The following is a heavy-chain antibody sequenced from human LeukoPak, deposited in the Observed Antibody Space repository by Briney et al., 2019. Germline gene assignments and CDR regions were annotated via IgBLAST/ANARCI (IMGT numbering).Heavy chain of an antibody. CDR3: ARSGSGSYGPVDY. D-gene: IGHD3-10*01. Sequence: SETLSLTCTVAGGSISRYYWSWIRQSPGKGLEWIGYIYYRGNTNYNPSLKSRVTIFLDTSKNQFSLKLSSVIAADTAVYYCARSGSGSYGPVDYWGQGTLVTVSS. V-gene: IGHV4-59*01. J-gene: IGHJ4*02. CDR2: IYYRGNT. CDR1: GGSISRYY.